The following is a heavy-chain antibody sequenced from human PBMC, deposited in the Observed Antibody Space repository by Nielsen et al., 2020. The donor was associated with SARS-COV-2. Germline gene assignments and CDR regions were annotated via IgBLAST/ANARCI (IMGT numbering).Heavy chain of an antibody. D-gene: IGHD4-17*01. V-gene: IGHV3-30-3*02. J-gene: IGHJ6*02. CDR2: ISYDGSNK. Sequence: VRQAPGKGLEWVAVISYDGSNKYYADSVKGRFTISRDNSKNTLYLQMNSLRAEDTAVYYCAKDAGDYVVGYYYYGMDAWGQGTTVTVSS. CDR3: AKDAGDYVVGYYYYGMDA.